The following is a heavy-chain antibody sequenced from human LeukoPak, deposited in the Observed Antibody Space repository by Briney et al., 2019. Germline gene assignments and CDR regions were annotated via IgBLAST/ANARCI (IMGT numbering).Heavy chain of an antibody. Sequence: SETLSLACTVSGGSISSYYWSWIRQPPGKGLEWIGYIYYSGSTNYNPSLKSRVTISVDTSKNQFSLKLSSVTAADTAVYYCAREGRWLQPHFDYWGQGTLVTVSS. J-gene: IGHJ4*02. V-gene: IGHV4-59*01. CDR1: GGSISSYY. CDR3: AREGRWLQPHFDY. CDR2: IYYSGST. D-gene: IGHD5-24*01.